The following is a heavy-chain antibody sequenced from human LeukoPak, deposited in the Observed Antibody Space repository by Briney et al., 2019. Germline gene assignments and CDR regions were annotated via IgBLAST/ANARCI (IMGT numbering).Heavy chain of an antibody. J-gene: IGHJ4*02. Sequence: GGSLRLSCAASGFTFSSYWMSWVRQAPGKGLEWVANIKQDGSEKYYVDSVKGRFTISRDNARNSLYLQMNSLRAEDTAVYYCARDQDRSYFDYWGQGTLVTVSS. CDR3: ARDQDRSYFDY. CDR1: GFTFSSYW. CDR2: IKQDGSEK. D-gene: IGHD2-15*01. V-gene: IGHV3-7*01.